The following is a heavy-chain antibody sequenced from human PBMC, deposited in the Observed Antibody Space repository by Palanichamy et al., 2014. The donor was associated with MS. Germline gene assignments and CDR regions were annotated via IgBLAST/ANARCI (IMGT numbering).Heavy chain of an antibody. J-gene: IGHJ4*02. V-gene: IGHV1-46*01. CDR1: GYTFPSDY. CDR3: ARGKYGDCIDY. Sequence: QVQLVQSGAEVKKPGASVMVSRKASGYTFPSDYMHWVRQAPGQGLEWMGIINTSGGSANYAQKFQGRVAMTRDTSTSTVYMELRSLTSEDTAVYYCARGKYGDCIDYWGQGTLVTVSS. D-gene: IGHD2-21*02. CDR2: INTSGGSA.